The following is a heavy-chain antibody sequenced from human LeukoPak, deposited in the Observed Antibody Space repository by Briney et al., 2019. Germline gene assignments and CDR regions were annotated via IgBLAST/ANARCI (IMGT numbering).Heavy chain of an antibody. CDR2: IYSSGIT. CDR1: GFIGSSNY. D-gene: IGHD2-2*01. V-gene: IGHV3-53*01. Sequence: GGSLRLSCAGSGFIGSSNYMSWVRQAPEKGLEWVSIIYSSGITYYADSVKGRFTISRDNSKNTLYLQMNSLRAEDTAVYYCAKPASGGFSEDYWGQGILVTVSS. J-gene: IGHJ4*02. CDR3: AKPASGGFSEDY.